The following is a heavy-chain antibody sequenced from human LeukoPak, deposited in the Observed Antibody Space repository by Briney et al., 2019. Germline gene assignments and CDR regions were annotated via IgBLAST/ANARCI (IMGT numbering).Heavy chain of an antibody. V-gene: IGHV1-2*02. CDR1: GYTFTGYY. Sequence: GASVKVSCKTSGYTFTGYYIHWVRQAPGQGLEWMGWINPNSGGTNCAQKFQGRVTMTRDTSISTAYMELSRLRSDDTAVYYCARDSRYCSSTSCYTGDYYFDYWGQGTLVTVSS. D-gene: IGHD2-2*02. J-gene: IGHJ4*02. CDR2: INPNSGGT. CDR3: ARDSRYCSSTSCYTGDYYFDY.